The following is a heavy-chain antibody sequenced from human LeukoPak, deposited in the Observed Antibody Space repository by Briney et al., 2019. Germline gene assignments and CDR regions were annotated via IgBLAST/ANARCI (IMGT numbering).Heavy chain of an antibody. CDR1: GGSISSYY. Sequence: SETLSLTCTVSGGSISSYYWSWIRQPPGKGLEWIGYIYYSGSTNYNPSLKSRVTISVDTSKSQFSLNLNSVTAADTAVYYCASITRLTTTGTAGSGKYYFDYWGQGTLVTVSS. D-gene: IGHD1-1*01. V-gene: IGHV4-59*12. CDR2: IYYSGST. CDR3: ASITRLTTTGTAGSGKYYFDY. J-gene: IGHJ4*02.